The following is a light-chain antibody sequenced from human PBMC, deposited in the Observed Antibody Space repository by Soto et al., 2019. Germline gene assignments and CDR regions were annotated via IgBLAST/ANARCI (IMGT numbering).Light chain of an antibody. V-gene: IGKV1-39*01. CDR2: AAS. J-gene: IGKJ3*01. CDR3: RQHSRTPPFT. Sequence: DIQMTQSPSSLSASVGDIVTMTCRASQPISIYLNWYQQKPGRAPKILIYAASRLRSGVPSRFSDVGPGPACPFTISSLQPEDFTPFSCRQHSRTPPFTFGSGTKVDLK. CDR1: QPISIY.